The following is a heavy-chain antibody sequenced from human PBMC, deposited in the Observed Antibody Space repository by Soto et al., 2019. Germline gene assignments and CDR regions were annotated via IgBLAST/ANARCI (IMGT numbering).Heavy chain of an antibody. CDR3: AREGRFLGAFDI. J-gene: IGHJ3*02. V-gene: IGHV3-7*01. Sequence: EVHLVESGGGLVQPGGSLRLSCAASGFTFSTYWMVWARQAPGKGLEWVANIQPDGSGRYYVDSVKGRFTISRDNAKNSLYLQMNSLRAEDTAVYYCAREGRFLGAFDIWGQGTMVTVSS. D-gene: IGHD3-3*01. CDR1: GFTFSTYW. CDR2: IQPDGSGR.